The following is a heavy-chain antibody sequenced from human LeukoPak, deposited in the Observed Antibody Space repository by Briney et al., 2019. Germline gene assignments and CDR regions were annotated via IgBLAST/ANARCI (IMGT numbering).Heavy chain of an antibody. Sequence: SETLSLTCTGSGGSISSYYWSWIRQPAGKGLEWIGRVYTSGSTNYNPSLKSRVTMSVDTSKNQFSLKLSSVTAADTAVNYCARDLNYGSGTDYWGQGTLVTVSS. J-gene: IGHJ4*02. D-gene: IGHD3-10*01. CDR3: ARDLNYGSGTDY. V-gene: IGHV4-4*07. CDR1: GGSISSYY. CDR2: VYTSGST.